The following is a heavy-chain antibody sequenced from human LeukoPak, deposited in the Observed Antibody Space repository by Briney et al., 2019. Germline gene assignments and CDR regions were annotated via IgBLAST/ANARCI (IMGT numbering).Heavy chain of an antibody. CDR1: GGSISSYY. CDR3: ARGAWGYYDSSGYYLIFDY. V-gene: IGHV4-59*01. Sequence: SETLSLTCTVSGGSISSYYWSWIRQPPGKGLEWIGYIYYSGSTNYNPSLKSRVTISVDTSKNQFSLKLSSVTAADTAVYYCARGAWGYYDSSGYYLIFDYWGQGTLVTVSS. J-gene: IGHJ4*02. D-gene: IGHD3-22*01. CDR2: IYYSGST.